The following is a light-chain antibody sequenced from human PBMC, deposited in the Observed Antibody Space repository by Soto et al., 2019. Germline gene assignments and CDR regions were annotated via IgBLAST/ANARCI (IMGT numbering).Light chain of an antibody. CDR2: EVS. CDR3: SSCSSSTTLEL. Sequence: QSALTQPASVSGSPGQSITISCTGTSGDVGAYNYVSWYQHHPGKVPKLILYEVSNRPSGVSDRFSGSKSGNTASLTISGLQADDEADYYCSSCSSSTTLELFGGGTKLTVL. V-gene: IGLV2-14*01. J-gene: IGLJ2*01. CDR1: SGDVGAYNY.